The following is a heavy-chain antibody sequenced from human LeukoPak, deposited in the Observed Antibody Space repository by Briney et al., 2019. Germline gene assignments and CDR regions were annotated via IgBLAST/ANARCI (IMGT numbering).Heavy chain of an antibody. Sequence: SETLSLTCAVYGGSFSGYYWSWIRQPPGKGLEWIGEINHSGSTNYNPSLKSRVTISVDTSKNQFPLKLSSVTAADTAVYYRARGGAMVRGVLYYYGMDVWGKGTTVTVSS. J-gene: IGHJ6*04. CDR1: GGSFSGYY. CDR2: INHSGST. V-gene: IGHV4-34*01. D-gene: IGHD3-10*01. CDR3: ARGGAMVRGVLYYYGMDV.